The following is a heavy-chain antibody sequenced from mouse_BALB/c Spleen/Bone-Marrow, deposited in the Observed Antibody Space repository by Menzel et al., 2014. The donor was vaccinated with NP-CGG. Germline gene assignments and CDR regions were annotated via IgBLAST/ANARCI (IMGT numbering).Heavy chain of an antibody. CDR3: ARAYY. CDR1: GFTFSRYG. J-gene: IGHJ3*01. CDR2: FNSDSVST. Sequence: EVQVVESGGGLVQFGGSLKLSCAASGFTFSRYGMSWVRQTPDKRLELVAIFNSDSVSTYYADSVKGRFTISRDNAKNPRYLQLSSLKSEYTAMYYCARAYYWGQGTLVTVSA. D-gene: IGHD2-10*01. V-gene: IGHV5-6-3*01.